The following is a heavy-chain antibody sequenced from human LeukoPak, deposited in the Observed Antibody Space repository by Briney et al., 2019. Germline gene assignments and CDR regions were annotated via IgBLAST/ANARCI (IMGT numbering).Heavy chain of an antibody. CDR3: ASSCCSGDDAFDI. CDR2: IYPDDSDT. CDR1: GYSFTSYW. V-gene: IGHV5-51*01. D-gene: IGHD2-15*01. Sequence: GESLKISCKGSGYSFTSYWIGWVRQMPGKGLEWMGIIYPDDSDTRYSPSFQGQVTISADKSISTAYLQWSSLKASDTAMYYCASSCCSGDDAFDIWGQGTMVTVSS. J-gene: IGHJ3*02.